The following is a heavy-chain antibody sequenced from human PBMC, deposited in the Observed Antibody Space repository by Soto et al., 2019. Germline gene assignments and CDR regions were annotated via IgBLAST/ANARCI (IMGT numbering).Heavy chain of an antibody. V-gene: IGHV3-23*01. CDR1: GFTFSSYA. CDR3: ATCCTTGCYVRRFDY. D-gene: IGHD2-2*01. J-gene: IGHJ4*02. CDR2: ISGSGGST. Sequence: HPGGSLRLSCAASGFTFSSYAMSWVRQAPGKGLEWVSAISGSGGSTYYADSVKGRFTISRDNSENTLYLQMNSLRAEDTAVYYCATCCTTGCYVRRFDYWGQGSFVTVSS.